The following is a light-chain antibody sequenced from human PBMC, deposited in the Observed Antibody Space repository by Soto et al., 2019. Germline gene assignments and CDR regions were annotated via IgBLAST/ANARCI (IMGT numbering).Light chain of an antibody. CDR2: GVY. Sequence: QSVLTQPASVFGSPGQSIAISCTGVRTDVDGYDYVSWYQQHPGQAPQLIIYGVYNRPSGVSHRFSGSKSGDTASLTISGLQAEDEANYYCTSYTSSTPFYVFGTGTKVTVL. CDR1: RTDVDGYDY. V-gene: IGLV2-14*03. CDR3: TSYTSSTPFYV. J-gene: IGLJ1*01.